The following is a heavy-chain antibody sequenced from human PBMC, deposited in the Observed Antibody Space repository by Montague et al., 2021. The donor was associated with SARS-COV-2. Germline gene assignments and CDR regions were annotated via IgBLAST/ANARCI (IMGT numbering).Heavy chain of an antibody. Sequence: SETLSLTCAVYGGSVSDYYWSWIRQPPGKGLEWIGEINHSGSTNXNPSLKSRVTTSVDTSKNQFSLKLTSVTAADTAVYYCARGPRITMIVVVITDIWFDPWGQGILVTVSS. J-gene: IGHJ5*02. CDR2: INHSGST. CDR3: ARGPRITMIVVVITDIWFDP. CDR1: GGSVSDYY. V-gene: IGHV4-34*01. D-gene: IGHD3-22*01.